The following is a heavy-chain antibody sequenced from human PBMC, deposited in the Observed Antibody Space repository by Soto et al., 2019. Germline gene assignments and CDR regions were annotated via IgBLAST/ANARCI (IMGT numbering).Heavy chain of an antibody. CDR3: ARCIQGDDYYGMDV. CDR1: GYTFYSHS. D-gene: IGHD5-18*01. V-gene: IGHV1-18*01. CDR2: INGDYGNT. J-gene: IGHJ6*02. Sequence: ASVKVSCKASGYTFYSHSISWVRQAPGQGLEWMGRINGDYGNTQYAQKFRGRVTMTTDTSTTTVYMELTNLRSDDTAVYYCARCIQGDDYYGMDVWGQGTTVTVSS.